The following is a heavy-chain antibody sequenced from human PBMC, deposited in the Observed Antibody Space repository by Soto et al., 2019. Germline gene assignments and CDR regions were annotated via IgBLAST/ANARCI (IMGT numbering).Heavy chain of an antibody. D-gene: IGHD2-15*01. CDR1: GGSISSGASS. CDR2: IYHSGST. CDR3: ARGRWRGVVVAATQHNWFDP. J-gene: IGHJ5*02. Sequence: SETLSLTCAVSGGSISSGASSWSWIRQPPGKGLEWIGYIYHSGSTYYNPSLKSRVTISVDRSKNQFSLKPSSVTAADTAVYSCARGRWRGVVVAATQHNWFDPWGQGALVTVSS. V-gene: IGHV4-30-2*01.